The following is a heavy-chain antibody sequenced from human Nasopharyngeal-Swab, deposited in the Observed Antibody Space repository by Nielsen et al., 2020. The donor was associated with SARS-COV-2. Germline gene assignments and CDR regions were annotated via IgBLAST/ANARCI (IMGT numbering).Heavy chain of an antibody. Sequence: GGSLRLSCAASGFTFSSYWMHWVPQAPGKGLVWVSRINSDGSSPSYADSVKGRFTISRDNAKNTLYLQMNSLRAEDTAVYYCARAYSEVYATPGDFDYWGQGTLVTVSS. V-gene: IGHV3-74*01. CDR3: ARAYSEVYATPGDFDY. D-gene: IGHD2-8*01. J-gene: IGHJ4*02. CDR2: INSDGSSP. CDR1: GFTFSSYW.